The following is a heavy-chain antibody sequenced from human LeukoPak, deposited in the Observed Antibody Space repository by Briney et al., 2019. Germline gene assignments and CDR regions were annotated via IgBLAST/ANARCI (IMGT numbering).Heavy chain of an antibody. CDR1: GYSFTSYW. V-gene: IGHV5-51*01. CDR2: IYPGDSDT. J-gene: IGHJ5*02. D-gene: IGHD3-10*01. CDR3: ARALDYYYGSGSYWGATKWFDP. Sequence: GESLKISCKGSGYSFTSYWIGWVRQMPGKGLEWMGIIYPGDSDTRYSPSFQGQVTISADKSIGTAYLQWSSLKASDTAMYYCARALDYYYGSGSYWGATKWFDPWGQGTLVTVSS.